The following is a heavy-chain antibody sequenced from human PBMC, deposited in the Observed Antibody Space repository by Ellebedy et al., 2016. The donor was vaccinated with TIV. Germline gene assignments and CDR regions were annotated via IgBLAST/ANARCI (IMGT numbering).Heavy chain of an antibody. Sequence: GGSLRLSXGASGFNFSRYSMTWVRQAPDKGLHWVSSITAGHIYISYADSVKGRFTVSRDNAKNSLYLHMDNLRAEDTAIYYCARETLEAMDVWGQGTTVTVSS. CDR3: ARETLEAMDV. V-gene: IGHV3-21*01. CDR2: ITAGHIYI. CDR1: GFNFSRYS. J-gene: IGHJ6*02. D-gene: IGHD1-1*01.